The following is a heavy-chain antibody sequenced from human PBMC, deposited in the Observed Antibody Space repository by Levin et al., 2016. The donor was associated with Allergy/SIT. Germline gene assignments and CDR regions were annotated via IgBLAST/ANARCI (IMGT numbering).Heavy chain of an antibody. D-gene: IGHD2-2*01. CDR3: ARVPAGEGHCTSTSCQKGFDP. CDR2: INPNGGST. J-gene: IGHJ5*02. V-gene: IGHV1-46*01. CDR1: GYIFTSYF. Sequence: ASVKVSCKASGYIFTSYFIHWVRQAPGQGLEWMGIINPNGGSTNYAQKFQGRVTMTRDTSISTAYMELSSLTSEDTAVYYCARVPAGEGHCTSTSCQKGFDPWGQGTLVTVSS.